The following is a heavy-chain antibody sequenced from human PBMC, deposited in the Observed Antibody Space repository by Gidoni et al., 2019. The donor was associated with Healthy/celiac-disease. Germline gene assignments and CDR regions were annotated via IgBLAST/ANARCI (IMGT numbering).Heavy chain of an antibody. D-gene: IGHD2-2*01. CDR2: INSDGSST. J-gene: IGHJ5*02. Sequence: EVQLVESGGGVVQPGGSLRLSCAAPGFTFSSYWLHWVRQAPGKGLVWVSRINSDGSSTSYADSVKGRFTISRDNAKNTLYLQMNSLRAEDTAVYYCARGYCSSTSCFSRGSNWFDPWGQGTLVTVSS. CDR1: GFTFSSYW. V-gene: IGHV3-74*01. CDR3: ARGYCSSTSCFSRGSNWFDP.